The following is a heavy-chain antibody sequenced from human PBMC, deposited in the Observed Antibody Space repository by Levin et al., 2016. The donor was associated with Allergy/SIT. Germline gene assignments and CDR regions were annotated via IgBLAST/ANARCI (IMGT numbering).Heavy chain of an antibody. Sequence: SQTLSLTCVISGDNVSSSNTAWNWIRQSPSRGLEWLGRTYYASKWYNDYAVSVKSRMTINPDTSKNQFPLQLNSVTPEDTAVYYCARDRSGWSYFDFWGQGVLVTVSS. D-gene: IGHD6-19*01. CDR3: ARDRSGWSYFDF. J-gene: IGHJ4*02. CDR2: TYYASKWYN. CDR1: GDNVSSSNTA. V-gene: IGHV6-1*01.